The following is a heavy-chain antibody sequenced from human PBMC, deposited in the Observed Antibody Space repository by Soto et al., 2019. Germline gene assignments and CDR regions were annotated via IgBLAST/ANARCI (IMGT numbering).Heavy chain of an antibody. Sequence: QVQLVESGGGLVQPGTSLRLSWAVSGFSFRTYGFHWVRQPPGKGLQWVAVISPKGHSDSVEGRFTISSDNSKDTSYLQMNNLRAEDTAVYYCARDDAFANENAFDLWGQGTIVTVSS. V-gene: IGHV3-33*01. CDR1: GFSFRTYG. CDR3: ARDDAFANENAFDL. D-gene: IGHD1-1*01. CDR2: ISPK. J-gene: IGHJ3*01.